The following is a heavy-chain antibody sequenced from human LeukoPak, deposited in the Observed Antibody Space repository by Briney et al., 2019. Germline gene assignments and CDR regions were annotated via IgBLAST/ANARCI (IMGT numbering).Heavy chain of an antibody. D-gene: IGHD3/OR15-3a*01. CDR3: ARTYYSFWSGSSYWYFDL. V-gene: IGHV4-4*07. Sequence: SETLSLTCSVSGAPISSYNWSWIRQPAGKGPESIGRMYTSGSTNYRPSLKSRVTMSVDTSKNQFSLKLSSVTAADTAVYYCARTYYSFWSGSSYWYFDLWGRGTLVTVSP. CDR2: MYTSGST. CDR1: GAPISSYN. J-gene: IGHJ2*01.